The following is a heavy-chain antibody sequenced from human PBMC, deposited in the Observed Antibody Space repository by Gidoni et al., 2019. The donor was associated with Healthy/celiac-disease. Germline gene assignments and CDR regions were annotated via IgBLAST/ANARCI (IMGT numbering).Heavy chain of an antibody. CDR1: GGTFSSYA. Sequence: QVQLVQSGAEVKKPGSSVKVYCKASGGTFSSYAISWVRQAPGQGLEWRGRIIPILGIANYAQKFQGRVTITADKSTSTAYMELSSLRSEDTAVYYCARSGMGATFAFDIWGQGTMVTVSS. CDR3: ARSGMGATFAFDI. J-gene: IGHJ3*02. CDR2: IIPILGIA. D-gene: IGHD1-26*01. V-gene: IGHV1-69*04.